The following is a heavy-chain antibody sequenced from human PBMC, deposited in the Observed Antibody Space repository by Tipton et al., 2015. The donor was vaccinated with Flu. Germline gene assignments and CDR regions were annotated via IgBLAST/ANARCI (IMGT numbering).Heavy chain of an antibody. V-gene: IGHV4-39*01. D-gene: IGHD3-10*01. J-gene: IGHJ6*03. CDR1: GDAISSTTYY. CDR3: ARHQSFYFYMDV. CDR2: FYYIGNT. Sequence: TLSLTRIVSGDAISSTTYYWGWIRQPPGKGLEWIGSFYYIGNTYYKPSLKSRATISVDMSKKQFSLNLSSVTAADTAVYYCARHQSFYFYMDVWGKGTTVTVSS.